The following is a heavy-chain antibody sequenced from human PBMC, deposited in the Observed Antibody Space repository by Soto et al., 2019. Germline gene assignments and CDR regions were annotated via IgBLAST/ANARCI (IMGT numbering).Heavy chain of an antibody. CDR2: ISSSSSYI. J-gene: IGHJ6*03. CDR3: ARETGTTYLPLYYYYYMDV. CDR1: GFTFSSYS. V-gene: IGHV3-21*01. Sequence: GGSLRLSCAASGFTFSSYSMNWVRQAPGKGLEWVSSISSSSSYIYYADSVKGRFTISRDNAKNSLYLQMNSLRAEDTAVYYCARETGTTYLPLYYYYYMDVWGKGTTVTVSS. D-gene: IGHD1-7*01.